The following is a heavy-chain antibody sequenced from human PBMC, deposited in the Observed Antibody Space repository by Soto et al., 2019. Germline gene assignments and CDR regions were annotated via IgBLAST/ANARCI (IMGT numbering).Heavy chain of an antibody. CDR2: INPNSGGT. CDR3: ARXGRYDYDFWCGPLGMDV. V-gene: IGHV1-2*04. CDR1: GYTFTGYY. D-gene: IGHD3-3*01. J-gene: IGHJ6*02. Sequence: GASVKVSCKASGYTFTGYYMHWVRQAPGQGLEWMGWINPNSGGTNYAQKFQGWVTMTRDTSISTAYMELSRLRSDDTAVYYCARXGRYDYDFWCGPLGMDVWGQGTTVTVSS.